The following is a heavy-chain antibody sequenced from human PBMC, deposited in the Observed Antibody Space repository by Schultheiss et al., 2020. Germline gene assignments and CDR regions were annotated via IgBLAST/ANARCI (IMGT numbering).Heavy chain of an antibody. J-gene: IGHJ5*02. CDR1: GFTFSSYG. D-gene: IGHD6-13*01. CDR3: AKESHPYSSSWYLIDP. V-gene: IGHV3-30*18. CDR2: ISYDGSNK. Sequence: GGSLRLSCAASGFTFSSYGMHWVRQAPGKGLGWVAVISYDGSNKYYADSVKGRFTISRDNSKNTLYLQMNSLRAEDTAVYYCAKESHPYSSSWYLIDPWGQGTLVTVSS.